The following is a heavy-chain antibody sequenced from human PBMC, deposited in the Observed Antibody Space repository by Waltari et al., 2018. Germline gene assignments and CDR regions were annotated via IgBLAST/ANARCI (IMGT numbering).Heavy chain of an antibody. Sequence: VQLQESGPGLVKPSETLSLICIVSGGSIRTCYWSWIRQSPGKGLEWIGNIFRNGSATYTPNLKGRGTISVDTSKHQCSLEMSSLTAAHTAVYYCGRANYDFLSGIRVYDAFDLWGQGSKVGVSS. CDR3: GRANYDFLSGIRVYDAFDL. D-gene: IGHD3-3*01. CDR1: GGSIRTCY. J-gene: IGHJ3*01. CDR2: IFRNGSA. V-gene: IGHV4-59*01.